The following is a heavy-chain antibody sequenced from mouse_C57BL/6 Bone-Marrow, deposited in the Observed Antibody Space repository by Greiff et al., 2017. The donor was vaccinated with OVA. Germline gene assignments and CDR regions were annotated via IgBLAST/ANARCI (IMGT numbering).Heavy chain of an antibody. CDR2: IRLKSDNYAT. CDR3: TGPITTVVGDY. CDR1: GFTFSNYW. D-gene: IGHD1-1*01. Sequence: EVKLEESGGGLVQPGGSMKLSCVASGFTFSNYWMNWVRQSPETGLEWVAQIRLKSDNYATHYAESVKGRFTISRDDSKSRVYLQMNNLRAEDTGIYYCTGPITTVVGDYWGQGTTLTVSS. V-gene: IGHV6-3*01. J-gene: IGHJ2*01.